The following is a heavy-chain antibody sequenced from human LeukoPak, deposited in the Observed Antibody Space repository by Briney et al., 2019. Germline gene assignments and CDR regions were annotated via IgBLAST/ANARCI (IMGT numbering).Heavy chain of an antibody. V-gene: IGHV3-7*05. J-gene: IGHJ4*02. Sequence: PGGSLRLSCAASGFTFIDYWMTWVRQAPGKGRDGVANIKQDGSEKYYVDSVTGRFTISRDNAKNSLFLQMSSLRADDTAVYYCARGGIRGVLMEYWGQGTLVTVSS. CDR2: IKQDGSEK. CDR3: ARGGIRGVLMEY. D-gene: IGHD3-10*01. CDR1: GFTFIDYW.